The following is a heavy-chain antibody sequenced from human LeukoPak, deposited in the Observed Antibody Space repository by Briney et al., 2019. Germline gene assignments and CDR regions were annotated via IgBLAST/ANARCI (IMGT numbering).Heavy chain of an antibody. CDR3: ARGQYPLWYWYFDL. J-gene: IGHJ2*01. CDR2: IYSSEST. Sequence: ETLSLTCTVSGGSISSYYRSWIRHPAGKGLEWIGRIYSSESTNYNPSLKSRVTMSVDTSKIQCPLKLSSVTAADTAVYYCARGQYPLWYWYFDLWGRVTLVTVSS. V-gene: IGHV4-4*07. D-gene: IGHD2-2*01. CDR1: GGSISSYY.